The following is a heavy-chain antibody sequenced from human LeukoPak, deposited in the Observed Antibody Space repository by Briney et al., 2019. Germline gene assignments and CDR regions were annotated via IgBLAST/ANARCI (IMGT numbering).Heavy chain of an antibody. CDR2: INPSGGST. Sequence: ASVKVSCKASGYTFTSYYMHWVRQAPGQGLEWMGIINPSGGSTSYAQKFQGRVTMTRDMSTSTVYMELSSLRSEDTAVYYCASYDSSGYGFDYWGQGTLVTVSS. CDR1: GYTFTSYY. J-gene: IGHJ4*02. V-gene: IGHV1-46*01. D-gene: IGHD3-22*01. CDR3: ASYDSSGYGFDY.